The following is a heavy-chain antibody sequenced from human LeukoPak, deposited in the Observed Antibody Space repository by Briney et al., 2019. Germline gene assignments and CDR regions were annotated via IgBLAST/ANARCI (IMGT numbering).Heavy chain of an antibody. Sequence: PGGSLRLSCAASGFTFSSYSMNWVRQAPGKGLEWVSYISHSSSTIYYADSVKGRFTISRDNAKKSLYLQMNSLRAEDTAVYYCARTYYDILTGYNPYFDYWGQGILVTVSS. CDR1: GFTFSSYS. V-gene: IGHV3-48*01. J-gene: IGHJ4*02. D-gene: IGHD3-9*01. CDR2: ISHSSSTI. CDR3: ARTYYDILTGYNPYFDY.